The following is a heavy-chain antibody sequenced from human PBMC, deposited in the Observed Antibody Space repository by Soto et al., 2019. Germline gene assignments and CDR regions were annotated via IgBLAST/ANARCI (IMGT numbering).Heavy chain of an antibody. D-gene: IGHD3-22*01. CDR1: GYSFTSYW. CDR3: ARGGYYYGSSGFMDV. Sequence: GESLKISCKGSGYSFTSYWISWVRQMPGKGLEWMGRIDPSDSYTNYSPSFQGHVTISADKSISTAYLQWSSLKASDTAMYYCARGGYYYGSSGFMDVWGQGTTVTVSS. J-gene: IGHJ6*02. CDR2: IDPSDSYT. V-gene: IGHV5-10-1*01.